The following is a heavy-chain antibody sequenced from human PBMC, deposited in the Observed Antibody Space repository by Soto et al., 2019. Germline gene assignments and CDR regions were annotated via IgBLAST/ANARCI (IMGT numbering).Heavy chain of an antibody. CDR1: GFTFSSYG. D-gene: IGHD6-6*01. CDR2: IWYDGSNK. V-gene: IGHV3-33*01. J-gene: IGHJ4*02. Sequence: ESGGGVVQPGRSLRLSCAASGFTFSSYGMHWVRQAPGKGLEWVAVIWYDGSNKYYADSVKGRFTISRDNSKNTLYLQMNSLRAEDTAVYYCARIDSSSSEWGQGTLVTVSS. CDR3: ARIDSSSSE.